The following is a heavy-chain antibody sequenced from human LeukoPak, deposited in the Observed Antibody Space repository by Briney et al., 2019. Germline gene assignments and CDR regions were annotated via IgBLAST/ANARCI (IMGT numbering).Heavy chain of an antibody. J-gene: IGHJ4*02. D-gene: IGHD3-16*02. CDR1: GGSFSGYY. Sequence: PSETLSLTCAVYGGSFSGYYWSWIRQPPGKGLEWIGEINHSGSTNYNPSLKSRVTISVDTSKNQFSLKLSSVTAADTAVYYCARGDDYDYVWGSYRYTLPVYWGQGTLVTVSS. V-gene: IGHV4-34*01. CDR2: INHSGST. CDR3: ARGDDYDYVWGSYRYTLPVY.